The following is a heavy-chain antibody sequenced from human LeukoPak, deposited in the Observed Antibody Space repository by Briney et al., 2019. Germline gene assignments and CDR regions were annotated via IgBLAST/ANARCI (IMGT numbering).Heavy chain of an antibody. Sequence: GGSLRLSCAASGFTFSNYWMSWVRQAPGKGLEWVANIKQDGSEKYYVDSVKGRFTISRDNAKNSLYLQMNSLRVEDTAVYYCARDFMIRGYCSSTSCYLDYWGEGTLVTVSS. CDR1: GFTFSNYW. D-gene: IGHD2-2*01. V-gene: IGHV3-7*05. CDR2: IKQDGSEK. J-gene: IGHJ4*02. CDR3: ARDFMIRGYCSSTSCYLDY.